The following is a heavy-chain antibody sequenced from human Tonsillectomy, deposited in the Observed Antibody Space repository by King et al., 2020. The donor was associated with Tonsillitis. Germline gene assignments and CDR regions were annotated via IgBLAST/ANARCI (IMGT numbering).Heavy chain of an antibody. CDR2: IYTSGST. CDR3: ARAQTLRFSGLSAFDI. J-gene: IGHJ3*02. V-gene: IGHV4-61*02. CDR1: GGSISSGNYY. D-gene: IGHD3-3*01. Sequence: QLQESGPGLVKPSQTLSLTCTVSGGSISSGNYYWSWIRQPAGKGLEWIGRIYTSGSTNYNPSLKGRVTMSVDTSKNQFSLKLSSVTAADTAVYYCARAQTLRFSGLSAFDIWGQGTMVTVSS.